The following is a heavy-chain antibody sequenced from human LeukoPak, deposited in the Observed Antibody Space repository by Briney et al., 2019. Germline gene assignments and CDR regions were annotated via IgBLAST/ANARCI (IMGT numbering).Heavy chain of an antibody. CDR2: ICYSGST. CDR3: AKTYYYDPFDF. V-gene: IGHV4-39*01. D-gene: IGHD3-22*01. J-gene: IGHJ4*02. CDR1: GGSISNSGYY. Sequence: PSETLSLTCTVSGGSISNSGYYWGWIRQPPGKGLEWIGNICYSGSTYYNPSLKSRVTISVDTSKNQFSLKLSSVTAADTAVYYCAKTYYYDPFDFWGQGTLVTVSS.